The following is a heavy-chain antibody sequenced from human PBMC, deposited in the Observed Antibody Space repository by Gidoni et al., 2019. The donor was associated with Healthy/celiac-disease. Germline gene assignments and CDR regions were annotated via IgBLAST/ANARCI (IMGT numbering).Heavy chain of an antibody. CDR3: AKEGERRWLVPNRGAFDI. D-gene: IGHD6-19*01. Sequence: EVQLWESGGGLVQPGGSLIPSCAASGFTFSSFAMSWVRQAPGKGLEWVSAIGGSGGSTYYANSVKGRFTITRDNSKNTLYLQMNSLRAEDTAVYYCAKEGERRWLVPNRGAFDIWGQGTMVTVSS. CDR2: IGGSGGST. J-gene: IGHJ3*02. CDR1: GFTFSSFA. V-gene: IGHV3-23*01.